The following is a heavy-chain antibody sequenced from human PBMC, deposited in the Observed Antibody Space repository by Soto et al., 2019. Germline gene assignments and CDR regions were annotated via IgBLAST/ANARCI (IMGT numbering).Heavy chain of an antibody. D-gene: IGHD5-12*01. V-gene: IGHV3-7*01. CDR3: ARDHFYLYDPLDLDY. CDR1: GFTFSRYW. CDR2: IKQDASEK. Sequence: EVQLEESGGGLVQPGGSLRLSCAASGFTFSRYWMTWVRQAPGKGLEWVANIKQDASEKYYVDSVKGRFTISRDDAKNSLYLQMNSLIADDTAVYYCARDHFYLYDPLDLDYWGQRTLVTVSS. J-gene: IGHJ4*02.